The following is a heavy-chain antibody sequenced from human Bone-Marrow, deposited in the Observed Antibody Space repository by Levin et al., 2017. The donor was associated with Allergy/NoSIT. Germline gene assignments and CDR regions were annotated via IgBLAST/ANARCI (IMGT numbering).Heavy chain of an antibody. CDR2: ITWDGGKT. V-gene: IGHV3-43D*04. CDR1: GFTFDDFA. D-gene: IGHD6-13*01. J-gene: IGHJ4*02. Sequence: GESLKISCAASGFTFDDFAMSWIRQAPGKGLEWVSLITWDGGKTYYSDSVKGRFTISRDNSKNSLFLQMDSLRAEDTALYFCGKGYGGAAGGTEYWGQGTLVTVSS. CDR3: GKGYGGAAGGTEY.